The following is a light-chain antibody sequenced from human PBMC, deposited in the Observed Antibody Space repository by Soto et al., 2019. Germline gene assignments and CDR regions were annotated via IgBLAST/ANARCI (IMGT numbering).Light chain of an antibody. CDR1: SSDIGGHNH. Sequence: QSVLAQPASVSGSPGQSITISCTGSSSDIGGHNHVSWYQQHPGKAPKLIIYEVGNRPSGVSNRFSGSKSGNTASLTISGXQAEDEADYYCDSYTSSSTHVFGTGTKVTVL. CDR3: DSYTSSSTHV. J-gene: IGLJ1*01. V-gene: IGLV2-14*01. CDR2: EVG.